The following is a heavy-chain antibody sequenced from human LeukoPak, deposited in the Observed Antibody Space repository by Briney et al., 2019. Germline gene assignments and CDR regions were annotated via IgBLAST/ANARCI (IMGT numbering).Heavy chain of an antibody. D-gene: IGHD3-9*01. CDR2: ITNGGSTI. CDR3: ARSIGLTGGGVDV. J-gene: IGHJ6*02. CDR1: GFTFSDYN. V-gene: IGHV3-11*01. Sequence: GGSLRLSCAASGFTFSDYNMNWVRQAPRKGLENVSYITNGGSTIHHADSVKGRFTISRNNAKKTLYLQMNSLRAEDTAVYYCARSIGLTGGGVDVWGQGTTVTVSS.